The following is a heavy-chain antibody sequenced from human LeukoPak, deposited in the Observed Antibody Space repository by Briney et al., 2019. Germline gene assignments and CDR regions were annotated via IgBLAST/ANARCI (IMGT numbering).Heavy chain of an antibody. CDR1: GGSISSYY. CDR2: ISTSGST. Sequence: SETLSLTCTVSGGSISSYYWSWIRQPAGKGLESIGHISTSGSTNYNPSLKSRVTMSVDTPKNQCSLKLSSVTAADTAVYYCARVRYSDSSVLTRKRSYYFDYWGQGTLVTVSS. D-gene: IGHD3-22*01. V-gene: IGHV4-4*07. J-gene: IGHJ4*02. CDR3: ARVRYSDSSVLTRKRSYYFDY.